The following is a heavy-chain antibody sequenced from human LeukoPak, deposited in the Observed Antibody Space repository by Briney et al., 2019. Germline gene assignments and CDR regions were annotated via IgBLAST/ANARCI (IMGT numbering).Heavy chain of an antibody. CDR2: IYYSGST. D-gene: IGHD2-2*01. Sequence: SETLSLTCTVSGGSISSYYWSWIRQPPGKGLEWIGYIYYSGSTNYNPSLKSRVTISVDTSKNQFSLKLSSVTAADTAVYYCARSCSSTSCYPGYFDLWGRGTLVTVSS. V-gene: IGHV4-59*12. CDR3: ARSCSSTSCYPGYFDL. CDR1: GGSISSYY. J-gene: IGHJ2*01.